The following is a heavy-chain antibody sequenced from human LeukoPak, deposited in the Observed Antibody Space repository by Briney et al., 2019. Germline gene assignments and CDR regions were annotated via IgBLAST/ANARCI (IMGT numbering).Heavy chain of an antibody. J-gene: IGHJ3*02. CDR2: ISGSGGST. CDR1: EFTFSSYG. V-gene: IGHV3-23*01. CDR3: ATEPRWELYSFDI. Sequence: GGSLRLSCAASEFTFSSYGMSWVRQAPGKGQEWVSSISGSGGSTQYADSVQGRFTTSRDNPKNTLFLQMNSLRAEDTAAYYCATEPRWELYSFDIWGQGTMVTVSS. D-gene: IGHD1-7*01.